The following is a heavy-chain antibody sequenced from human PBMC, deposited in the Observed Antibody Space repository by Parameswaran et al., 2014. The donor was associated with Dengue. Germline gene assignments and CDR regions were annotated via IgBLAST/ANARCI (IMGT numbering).Heavy chain of an antibody. V-gene: IGHV3-21*01. CDR2: ISSSSSYI. CDR3: ARDPEVDY. Sequence: WIRQPPGKGLEWVSSISSSSSYIYYADSVKGRFTISRDNAKNSLYLQMNSLRAEDTAVYYCARDPEVDYWGQGTLVTVSS. J-gene: IGHJ4*02.